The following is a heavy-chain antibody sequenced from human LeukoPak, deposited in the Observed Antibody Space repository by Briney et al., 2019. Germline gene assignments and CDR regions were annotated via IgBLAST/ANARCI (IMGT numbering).Heavy chain of an antibody. CDR1: GFTFSSYA. J-gene: IGHJ4*02. CDR3: AKDSSFWSGYQGDYFDY. D-gene: IGHD3-3*01. Sequence: GGSLRLSCAASGFTFSSYAMSWVRQAPGKGLEWVSAISGSGGSTYYADSVKGRFTISRDNSKNTLYLQMNSLRAEDTAVYYCAKDSSFWSGYQGDYFDYWGQGTLVTVSS. CDR2: ISGSGGST. V-gene: IGHV3-23*01.